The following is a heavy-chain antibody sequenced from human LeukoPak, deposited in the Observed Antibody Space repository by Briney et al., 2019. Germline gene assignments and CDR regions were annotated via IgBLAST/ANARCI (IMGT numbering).Heavy chain of an antibody. V-gene: IGHV3-33*01. CDR1: GFTLGNHG. D-gene: IGHD2-8*01. CDR2: IYYDGVNK. Sequence: GGSLRLSCAASGFTLGNHGMHWVRQAPGKGLEWVAIIYYDGVNKYCADSMKGRFTISRDTSKNTLFLEMESLRTEDTAVYYCARHRGSVFKGYMDVWGKGTTVTVSS. CDR3: ARHRGSVFKGYMDV. J-gene: IGHJ6*03.